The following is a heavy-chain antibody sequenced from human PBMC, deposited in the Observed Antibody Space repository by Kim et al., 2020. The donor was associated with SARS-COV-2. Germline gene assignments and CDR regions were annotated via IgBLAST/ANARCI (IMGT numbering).Heavy chain of an antibody. J-gene: IGHJ6*02. V-gene: IGHV4-4*07. D-gene: IGHD1-1*01. CDR2: IYTSGST. CDR3: AREKAGYGKYYYYYGMDV. Sequence: SETLSLTCTVSGGSISSYYWSWIRQPAGKGLEWIGRIYTSGSTNYNPSLKSRVTMSVDTSKNQFSLKLSSVTAADTAVYYCAREKAGYGKYYYYYGMDVWGQGTTVTVSS. CDR1: GGSISSYY.